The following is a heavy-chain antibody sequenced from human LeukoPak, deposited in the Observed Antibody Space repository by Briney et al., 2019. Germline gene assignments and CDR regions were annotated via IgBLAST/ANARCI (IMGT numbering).Heavy chain of an antibody. D-gene: IGHD6-6*01. J-gene: IGHJ4*02. Sequence: PGGSLRLSCAASGFTFSSYAMSWVRQAPGKGLEWVSAISGSGGSTYYADSVKGRFTISRDNAKKSLYLQMNSLRAEDTAVYYCARDLGSSSSDYWGQGTLVTVSS. CDR3: ARDLGSSSSDY. CDR2: ISGSGGST. V-gene: IGHV3-23*01. CDR1: GFTFSSYA.